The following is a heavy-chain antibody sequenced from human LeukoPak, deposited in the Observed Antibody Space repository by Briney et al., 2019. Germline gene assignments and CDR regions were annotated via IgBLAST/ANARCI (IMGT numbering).Heavy chain of an antibody. Sequence: PSETLSLTCTVSGGSISSYYWSWIRQPPGKGLEWIGEINHSGSTNYNPSLKSRVTISVDTSKNQFSLKLSSVTAADTAVYYCARRGKMVQPTYYYYMDVWGKGTTVTVSS. CDR2: INHSGST. CDR3: ARRGKMVQPTYYYYMDV. V-gene: IGHV4-34*01. D-gene: IGHD3-10*01. J-gene: IGHJ6*03. CDR1: GGSISSYY.